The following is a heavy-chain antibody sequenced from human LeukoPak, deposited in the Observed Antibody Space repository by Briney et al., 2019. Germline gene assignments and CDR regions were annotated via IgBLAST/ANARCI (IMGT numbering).Heavy chain of an antibody. J-gene: IGHJ6*03. Sequence: AASVKVSCKASGYTFTGYYMHWVRQAPGQGLEWMGGIIPIFGTANYAQKFQGRVTITADESTSTAYMELSSLRSEDTAVYYCATTYSYGYYYYMDVWGKGTTVTVSS. D-gene: IGHD5-18*01. CDR2: IIPIFGTA. V-gene: IGHV1-69*13. CDR3: ATTYSYGYYYYMDV. CDR1: GYTFTGYY.